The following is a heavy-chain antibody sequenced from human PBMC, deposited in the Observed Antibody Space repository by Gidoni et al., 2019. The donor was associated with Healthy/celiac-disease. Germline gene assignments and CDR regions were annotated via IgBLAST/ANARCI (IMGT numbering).Heavy chain of an antibody. D-gene: IGHD2-2*01. CDR2: IYYSGST. Sequence: QVQLQESGPGLVKPSETLSLTCTVSGGSISSYYWSWIRQPPGKGLEWIGYIYYSGSTNYNPSLKSRVTISVDTSKNQFSLKLSSVTAADTAVYYCARDIVVVPAGYYYGMDVWGQGTTVTVSS. V-gene: IGHV4-59*01. J-gene: IGHJ6*02. CDR1: GGSISSYY. CDR3: ARDIVVVPAGYYYGMDV.